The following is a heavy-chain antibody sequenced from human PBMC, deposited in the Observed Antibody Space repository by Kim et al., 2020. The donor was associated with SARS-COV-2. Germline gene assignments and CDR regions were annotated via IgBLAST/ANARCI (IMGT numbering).Heavy chain of an antibody. CDR3: ARDGDS. Sequence: FDGTTKHYTDSVKGRFTISRDNSKSTLYLQMDSLRDEDTAVYYCARDGDSWGQGTLVTVSS. CDR2: FDGTTK. J-gene: IGHJ4*02. V-gene: IGHV3-33*01.